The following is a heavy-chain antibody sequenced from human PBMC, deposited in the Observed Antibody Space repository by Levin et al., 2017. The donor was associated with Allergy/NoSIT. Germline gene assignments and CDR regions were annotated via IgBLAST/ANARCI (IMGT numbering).Heavy chain of an antibody. CDR2: ISSSSSYI. J-gene: IGHJ3*02. CDR3: ARGVGATTDAFDI. CDR1: GFTFSSYS. D-gene: IGHD1-26*01. Sequence: ESLKISCAASGFTFSSYSMNWVRQAPGKGLEWVSSISSSSSYIYYADSVKGRFTISRDNAKNSLYLQMNSLRAEDTAVYYCARGVGATTDAFDIWGQGTMVTVSS. V-gene: IGHV3-21*01.